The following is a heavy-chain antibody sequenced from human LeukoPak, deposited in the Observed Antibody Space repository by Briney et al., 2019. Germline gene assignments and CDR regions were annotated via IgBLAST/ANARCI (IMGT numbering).Heavy chain of an antibody. D-gene: IGHD1-1*01. CDR2: IKNKIEGGVT. CDR1: GFTVSSNY. J-gene: IGHJ4*02. CDR3: TTGVATTWHDGY. Sequence: PGGSLRLSCAASGFTVSSNYVNWVRQAPGKGLEWVGRIKNKIEGGVTDYTAAVKGRFTISRDDSENTLYLQMDSLETEDTAIYYCTTGVATTWHDGYWGQGTLVTVSS. V-gene: IGHV3-15*01.